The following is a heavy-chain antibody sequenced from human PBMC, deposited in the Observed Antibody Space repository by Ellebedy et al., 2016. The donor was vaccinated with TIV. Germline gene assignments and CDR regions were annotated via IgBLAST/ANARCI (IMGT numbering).Heavy chain of an antibody. V-gene: IGHV3-30*14. J-gene: IGHJ6*02. D-gene: IGHD2-2*01. CDR3: ARGPQPSLTMLSGGHFFYFDLDV. CDR1: GFSFSSYA. CDR2: ISFDGGTK. Sequence: GESLKISCAASGFSFSSYAMHWVRQAPGKGLEWVAVISFDGGTKNYADVVRGRFTISRDNSQNTLWLQMNSLRTDDTAIYYCARGPQPSLTMLSGGHFFYFDLDVWGHGTTVSVSS.